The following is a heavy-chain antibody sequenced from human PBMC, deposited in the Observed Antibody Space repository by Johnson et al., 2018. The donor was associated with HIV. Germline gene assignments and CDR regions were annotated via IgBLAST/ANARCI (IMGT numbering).Heavy chain of an antibody. CDR2: ISYDGNNK. J-gene: IGHJ3*02. D-gene: IGHD3-22*01. V-gene: IGHV3-30*03. CDR1: LFTFDDYA. Sequence: QEQLVESGGVVVQPGGTLRLSCAASLFTFDDYALHWVRQGPGMGLEWVALISYDGNNKYYADSVKGRFTISRDNSKNTLYLQMNSLRAEDTAVYYCARERNMIVVDDDAFDIWGQGTMVTVSS. CDR3: ARERNMIVVDDDAFDI.